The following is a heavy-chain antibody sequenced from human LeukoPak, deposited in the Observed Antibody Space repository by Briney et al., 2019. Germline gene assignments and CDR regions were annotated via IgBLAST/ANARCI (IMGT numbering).Heavy chain of an antibody. D-gene: IGHD2-2*01. J-gene: IGHJ5*02. V-gene: IGHV4-34*01. Sequence: SETLSLTCAVYGGSFSGYYWSWIRQPPGKGLEWIGEINHSGSTNYNPSLKSRVTISVDTSKNQFSLKLSSVTAADTAVYYCARGVRSVVVPAAYRNWFDPWGQGTLVTVSS. CDR1: GGSFSGYY. CDR2: INHSGST. CDR3: ARGVRSVVVPAAYRNWFDP.